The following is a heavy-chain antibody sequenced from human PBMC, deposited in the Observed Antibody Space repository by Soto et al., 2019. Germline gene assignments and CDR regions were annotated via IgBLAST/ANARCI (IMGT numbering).Heavy chain of an antibody. J-gene: IGHJ4*02. CDR2: ISQSGTI. CDR1: GGSFSGYY. D-gene: IGHD3-9*01. CDR3: ARGPVGGITKEGYFAH. Sequence: QVQLQQWGAGLLKPSETLSLTCAVYGGSFSGYYWNWIRQPPGKGLEWSGEISQSGTINYNPSLKRRVTLSVDASKSQFSLRLTSVTAADTAVYYCARGPVGGITKEGYFAHWGQGSLLTVSS. V-gene: IGHV4-34*02.